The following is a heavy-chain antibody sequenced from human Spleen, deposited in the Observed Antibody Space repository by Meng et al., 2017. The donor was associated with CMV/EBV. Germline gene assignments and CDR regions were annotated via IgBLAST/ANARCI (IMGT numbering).Heavy chain of an antibody. CDR2: ISAYNGNT. Sequence: ASVKVSCKASGYTFTGYYIHWVRQAPGQGLEWMGWISAYNGNTNHAQKFQGRVTMTTDTSTSTAYMELRSLTSDDTAEYYCARGGSIVVGPPQFYGMDVWGQGTTVTVSS. CDR3: ARGGSIVVGPPQFYGMDV. J-gene: IGHJ6*02. D-gene: IGHD3-22*01. V-gene: IGHV1-18*04. CDR1: GYTFTGYY.